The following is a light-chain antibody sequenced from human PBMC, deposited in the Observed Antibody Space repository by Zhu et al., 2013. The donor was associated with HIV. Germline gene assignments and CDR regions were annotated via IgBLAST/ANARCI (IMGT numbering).Light chain of an antibody. Sequence: DIVLTQSPESLTVSLGERATITCKSSHDLFHMSKRMTYLAWYQQKPGLPPKLLFYWSSHRESGVPDRFSASGSRTDFALTITNLQADDAAFYYCQQCLYTPITFGQGTRLEIK. CDR1: HDLFHMSKRMTY. CDR3: QQCLYTPIT. V-gene: IGKV4-1*01. CDR2: WSS. J-gene: IGKJ5*01.